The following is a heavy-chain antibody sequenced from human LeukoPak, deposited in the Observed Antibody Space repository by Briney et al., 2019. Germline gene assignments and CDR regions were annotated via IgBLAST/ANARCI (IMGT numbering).Heavy chain of an antibody. J-gene: IGHJ4*02. CDR3: ARGSYYSYDDYYFDY. D-gene: IGHD5-18*01. Sequence: PSETLSLTCTVSGGSISSYYWSRIRQPPGKGLEWIGYIYYSGSTNYNPSLKSRVTISVDTSKNQFSLKLSSVTAADTAVYYCARGSYYSYDDYYFDYWGQGTLVTVSS. CDR1: GGSISSYY. CDR2: IYYSGST. V-gene: IGHV4-59*01.